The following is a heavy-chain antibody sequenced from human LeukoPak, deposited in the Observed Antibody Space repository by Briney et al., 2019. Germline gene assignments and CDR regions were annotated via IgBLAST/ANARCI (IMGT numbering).Heavy chain of an antibody. D-gene: IGHD3-10*01. CDR3: AREGEDPVAAFDI. CDR2: IYYSGST. J-gene: IGHJ3*02. V-gene: IGHV4-30-4*02. CDR1: GGSISSGDYY. Sequence: PSETLSLTCTVSGGSISSGDYYWSWIRQPPGKGLEWIGYIYYSGSTYYNPSLKSRVTISVDTSKNQFSLKLSSVTAADTAVYYCAREGEDPVAAFDIWGQGTMVTVSS.